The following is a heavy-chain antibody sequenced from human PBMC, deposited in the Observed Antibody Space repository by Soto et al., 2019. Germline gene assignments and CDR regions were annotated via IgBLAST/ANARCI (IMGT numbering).Heavy chain of an antibody. CDR2: ISYDGSNK. CDR1: GFTFSSYA. V-gene: IGHV3-30-3*01. CDR3: ARPDYDSSGYYLPDYYFDY. D-gene: IGHD3-22*01. Sequence: QPGGSLRLSCAASGFTFSSYAMHWVRQAPGKGLEWVAVISYDGSNKYYADSVKGRFTISRDNSKNTLYLQMNSLRAEDTAVYYCARPDYDSSGYYLPDYYFDYWGQGTLVTVSS. J-gene: IGHJ4*02.